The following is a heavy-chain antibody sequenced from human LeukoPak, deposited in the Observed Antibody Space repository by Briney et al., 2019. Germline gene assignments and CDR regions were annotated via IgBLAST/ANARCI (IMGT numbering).Heavy chain of an antibody. J-gene: IGHJ4*02. Sequence: SETLSLTCAVYGGSFSGYYWSWIRLPPGKGLEWIGEINHSGSTYYNPSLKSRVTISVDTSKNQFSLKLSSVTAADTAVYYCAREGPYCSGGSCYIDYWGQGTLVTVSS. V-gene: IGHV4-34*09. CDR1: GGSFSGYY. CDR2: INHSGST. CDR3: AREGPYCSGGSCYIDY. D-gene: IGHD2-15*01.